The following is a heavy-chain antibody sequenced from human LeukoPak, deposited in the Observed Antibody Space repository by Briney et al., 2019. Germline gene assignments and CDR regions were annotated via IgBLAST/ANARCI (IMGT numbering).Heavy chain of an antibody. V-gene: IGHV4-39*01. CDR1: GDSISSSSYY. CDR2: IYYSGST. CDR3: ARYYYDSSGYSYYFDY. D-gene: IGHD3-22*01. Sequence: PSETLSLTCPVSGDSISSSSYYWGWIRQPPGKGLEWIGSIYYSGSTYYNPSLKSRVTISADTSKNQFSLKLSSVTAADTAVYYCARYYYDSSGYSYYFDYWGQGTLVTVSS. J-gene: IGHJ4*02.